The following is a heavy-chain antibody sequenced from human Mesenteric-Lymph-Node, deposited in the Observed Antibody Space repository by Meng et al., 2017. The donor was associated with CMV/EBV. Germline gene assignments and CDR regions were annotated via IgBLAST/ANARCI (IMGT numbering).Heavy chain of an antibody. CDR1: GFTFSSFP. V-gene: IGHV3-23*01. D-gene: IGHD6-25*01. CDR3: ARDATAATGYFDY. Sequence: CAASGFTFSSFPMSWVRQAPGKGLEWVSAVRGGGDAKYYADSVKGRFTISRDNSKNTVYLQMNSLRAEDTAVYFCARDATAATGYFDYWGQGTLVTVSS. CDR2: VRGGGDAK. J-gene: IGHJ4*02.